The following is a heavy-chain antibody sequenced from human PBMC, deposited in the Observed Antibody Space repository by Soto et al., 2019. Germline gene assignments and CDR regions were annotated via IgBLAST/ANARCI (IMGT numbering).Heavy chain of an antibody. CDR3: AREGGYSYGPQPHFDY. CDR2: IIPIFGTA. V-gene: IGHV1-69*05. D-gene: IGHD5-18*01. CDR1: GGTFSSYA. Sequence: QVQLVQSGAEVKKPGSSVKVSCKASGGTFSSYAISWVRQAPGQGLEWMGGIIPIFGTANYAQKFQGRVTSTXVEXTXTAYMELSSLRSEDTAVYYCAREGGYSYGPQPHFDYWGQGTLVTVSS. J-gene: IGHJ4*02.